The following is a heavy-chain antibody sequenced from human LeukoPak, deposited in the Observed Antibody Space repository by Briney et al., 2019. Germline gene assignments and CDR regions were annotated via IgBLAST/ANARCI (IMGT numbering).Heavy chain of an antibody. CDR3: ASLLTYSSGWFLY. V-gene: IGHV1-8*03. CDR1: GYTFTSYD. D-gene: IGHD6-19*01. CDR2: MNPNSGNT. Sequence: GASVKVSCKASGYTFTSYDINWVRQATGQALEWMGWMNPNSGNTGYAQKFQGRVTITRNTSISTAYMELSSLRSEDTAVYYCASLLTYSSGWFLYWGQGTLVTVSS. J-gene: IGHJ4*02.